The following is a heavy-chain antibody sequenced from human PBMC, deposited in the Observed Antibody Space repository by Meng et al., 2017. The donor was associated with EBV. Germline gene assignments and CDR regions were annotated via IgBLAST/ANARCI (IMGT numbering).Heavy chain of an antibody. CDR1: GYTFTSYG. CDR2: ISAYNGNT. J-gene: IGHJ4*02. CDR3: ARGLDYFDY. V-gene: IGHV1-18*01. Sequence: QGQMVHAGAELKKPGALMKVSCKSSGYTFTSYGISWVRQAPGQGLEGMGWISAYNGNTNYAQKLQGRVTMTTDTSTSTAYMELRSLRSDGTAVYYCARGLDYFDYWGQGTLVTVSS.